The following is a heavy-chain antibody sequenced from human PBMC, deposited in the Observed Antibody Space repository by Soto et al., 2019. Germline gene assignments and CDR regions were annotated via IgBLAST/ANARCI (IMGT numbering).Heavy chain of an antibody. CDR1: GFTFSSYG. V-gene: IGHV3-33*06. J-gene: IGHJ4*02. Sequence: QVQLVESGGGVVQPGRSLRLPCAASGFTFSSYGMHWVRQAPGKGLEWVAVIWYDGSNKYYADSVKGRFTISRDNSKNTLYLQMNSLRAEDTAVYYCAKSPSSGWYYFDYWGQGTLVTVSS. CDR3: AKSPSSGWYYFDY. CDR2: IWYDGSNK. D-gene: IGHD6-19*01.